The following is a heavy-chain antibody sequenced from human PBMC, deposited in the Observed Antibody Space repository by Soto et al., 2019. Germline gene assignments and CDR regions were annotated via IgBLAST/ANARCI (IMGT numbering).Heavy chain of an antibody. CDR1: GGSFSGYY. CDR2: INHSGST. CDR3: ARGRKKFKAARPGDYYYYGMDV. Sequence: SETLSLTCAVYGGSFSGYYWSWIRQPPGKGLEWIGEINHSGSTNYNPSLKSRVTISVDTSKNQFSLKLSSVTAADTAVYYCARGRKKFKAARPGDYYYYGMDVWGQGTTVTVSS. D-gene: IGHD6-6*01. J-gene: IGHJ6*02. V-gene: IGHV4-34*01.